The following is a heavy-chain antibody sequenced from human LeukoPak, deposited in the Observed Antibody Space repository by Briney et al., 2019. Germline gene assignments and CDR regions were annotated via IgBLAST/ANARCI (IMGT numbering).Heavy chain of an antibody. Sequence: SVKVSCKASGGTFSSYAISWVRQAPGQGLEWMGGIIPIFGTANYAQKFQGRVTITADESTSTAYMELSSLRSEDTAVYYCARDLRNYYDSSGLNWFDPWGQGTLVTVSS. V-gene: IGHV1-69*13. J-gene: IGHJ5*02. CDR1: GGTFSSYA. D-gene: IGHD3-22*01. CDR2: IIPIFGTA. CDR3: ARDLRNYYDSSGLNWFDP.